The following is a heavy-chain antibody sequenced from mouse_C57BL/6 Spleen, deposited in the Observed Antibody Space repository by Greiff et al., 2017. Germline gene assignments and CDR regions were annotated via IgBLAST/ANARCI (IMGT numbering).Heavy chain of an antibody. D-gene: IGHD2-10*01. J-gene: IGHJ2*01. Sequence: VQLQQSGPELVKPGASVKIPCKASGYTFTDYNMDWVKQSHGKSLEWIGDINPNNGGTIYNQKFKGKATLTVAKSSSTDYMELRSLTSEDTAVYCCARSYYGNSFDYWGQGTTLTVSA. CDR2: INPNNGGT. CDR1: GYTFTDYN. CDR3: ARSYYGNSFDY. V-gene: IGHV1-18*01.